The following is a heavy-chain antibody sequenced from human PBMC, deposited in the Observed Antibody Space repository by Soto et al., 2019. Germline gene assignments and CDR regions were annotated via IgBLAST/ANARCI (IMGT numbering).Heavy chain of an antibody. CDR2: ISYDGSNK. D-gene: IGHD3-10*01. J-gene: IGHJ6*02. V-gene: IGHV3-30*18. CDR1: GFTFSSYG. CDR3: AEVWGFGELQYPSGMDV. Sequence: GGSLRLSCAASGFTFSSYGMHWVRQAPGKGLEWVAVISYDGSNKYYADSVKGRFTISRDNSKNTLYLQMNSLRAEDTAVYYCAEVWGFGELQYPSGMDVWGQGTTVTVSS.